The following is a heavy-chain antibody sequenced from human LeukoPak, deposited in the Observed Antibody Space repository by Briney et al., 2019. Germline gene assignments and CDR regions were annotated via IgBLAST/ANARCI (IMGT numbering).Heavy chain of an antibody. Sequence: PSETLSLTCTVSGDSISDYYWSWVRQPAGRGLEWIGRIHPSGSTNYNPSLKSRVTISVDTSKNQFSLKLSSVTAADTAVYYCARHLARIGFWSGLAFDYWGQGTLVTVSS. CDR1: GDSISDYY. V-gene: IGHV4-4*07. CDR2: IHPSGST. CDR3: ARHLARIGFWSGLAFDY. D-gene: IGHD3-3*01. J-gene: IGHJ4*02.